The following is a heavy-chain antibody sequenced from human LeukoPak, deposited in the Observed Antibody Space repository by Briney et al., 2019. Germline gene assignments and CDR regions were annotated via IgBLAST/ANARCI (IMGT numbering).Heavy chain of an antibody. V-gene: IGHV4-34*01. CDR2: INHSGST. J-gene: IGHJ4*02. Sequence: PETLSLSCAVSGGSSSGYYWSWIRQPPGKGLEWSGEINHSGSTNYNPSLKSRVTISVDTSKNQSSLKLSSVTAADTAVCYCARVGVMITFGGVTRYPFDYWGQGTLVTVSS. CDR3: ARVGVMITFGGVTRYPFDY. D-gene: IGHD3-16*01. CDR1: GGSSSGYY.